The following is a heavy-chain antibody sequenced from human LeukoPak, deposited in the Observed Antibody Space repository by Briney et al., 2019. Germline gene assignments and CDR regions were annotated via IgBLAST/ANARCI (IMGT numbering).Heavy chain of an antibody. CDR1: GYTFTSYG. CDR2: ISAYNGNT. J-gene: IGHJ4*02. V-gene: IGHV1-18*01. Sequence: ASVKVSCKASGYTFTSYGISWVRQAPGQGLEWMGWISAYNGNTNYAQKLQGRVTMTTDTSTSTAYMELRSLRSDDTAVYYRARDYYYDSSGPFDYWGQGTLVTVSS. D-gene: IGHD3-22*01. CDR3: ARDYYYDSSGPFDY.